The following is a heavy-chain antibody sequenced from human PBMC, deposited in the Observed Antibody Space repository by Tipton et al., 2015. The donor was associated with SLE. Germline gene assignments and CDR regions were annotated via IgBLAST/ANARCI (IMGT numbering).Heavy chain of an antibody. J-gene: IGHJ4*02. CDR1: GGSISSSSYY. D-gene: IGHD5-12*01. CDR3: AIGDYYGYDKFDY. V-gene: IGHV4-39*07. Sequence: TLSLTCTVSGGSISSSSYYWGWIRQPPGKGLEWIGSIYYSGSTNYNPSLKSRVTKSVGTSNDQFFLRLRSVTAADTAVYYCAIGDYYGYDKFDYWGQGTLVTVSS. CDR2: IYYSGST.